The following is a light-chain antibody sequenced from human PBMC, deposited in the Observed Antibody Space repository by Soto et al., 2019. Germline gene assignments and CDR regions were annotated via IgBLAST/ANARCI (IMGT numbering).Light chain of an antibody. CDR2: DVS. CDR1: NSDIGGYNY. Sequence: QSALTQPRSVSGSPGQSVTISCTGTNSDIGGYNYVSWYQQHPGKAPKVMIYDVSRRPSGVPDRFSGSKSGNTASLTISGLQAEDEADYYCCSYAANYNLGVFGGGTKLTVL. J-gene: IGLJ3*02. CDR3: CSYAANYNLGV. V-gene: IGLV2-11*01.